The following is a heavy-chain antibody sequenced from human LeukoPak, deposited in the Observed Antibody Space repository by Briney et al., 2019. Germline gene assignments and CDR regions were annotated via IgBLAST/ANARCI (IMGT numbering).Heavy chain of an antibody. CDR2: IYYSGRT. J-gene: IGHJ4*02. CDR1: GGSISSYY. V-gene: IGHV4-59*12. D-gene: IGHD3-22*01. CDR3: ARGFGDYYDSSGYAPFDY. Sequence: PSETLSLTCSVSGGSISSYYWSWIRQPPGKGLEWIGYIYYSGRTSYNPSLKSRVTISVDTSKNQFSLKLSSVTAADTAVYYCARGFGDYYDSSGYAPFDYWGQGTLVTVSS.